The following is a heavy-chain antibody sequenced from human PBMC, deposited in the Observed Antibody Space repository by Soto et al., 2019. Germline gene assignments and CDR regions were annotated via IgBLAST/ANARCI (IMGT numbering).Heavy chain of an antibody. CDR1: GYTFTSYG. CDR2: ITTDKGKT. J-gene: IGHJ4*02. CDR3: ATRSPAFGY. Sequence: QVQLVQSGPEVKKPGASVKVSCKTSGYTFTSYGITWVRQAPGQGLEWMGWITTDKGKTTYAQKFQGRVTMTTDTSTSTAYMELRSLRSDDTAVYSCATRSPAFGYWGQGTLVTVSS. V-gene: IGHV1-18*01.